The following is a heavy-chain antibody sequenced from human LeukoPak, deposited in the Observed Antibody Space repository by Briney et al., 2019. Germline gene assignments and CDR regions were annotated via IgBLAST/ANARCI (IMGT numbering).Heavy chain of an antibody. J-gene: IGHJ4*02. CDR3: AKGAGYSYGWIDH. D-gene: IGHD5-18*01. CDR2: ISYDGSNK. Sequence: GGSLRLSCAASGFTFSSYGMHWVRQAPGKGLEWVAVISYDGSNKYYADSVKGRFTISRDNSKNTLYLQVNSLRAEDTAVYYCAKGAGYSYGWIDHWGQGALVTVSS. V-gene: IGHV3-30*18. CDR1: GFTFSSYG.